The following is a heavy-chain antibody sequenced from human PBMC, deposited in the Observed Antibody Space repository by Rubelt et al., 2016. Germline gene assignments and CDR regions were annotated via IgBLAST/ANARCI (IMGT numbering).Heavy chain of an antibody. Sequence: KASGYTFTTYAMNWVRQAPGQGLEWLGWINTNTGNPTYAQGFTGRFVFSLDTSVSTAYLQISSLKAEDTAVSYCARDVSGFDVWGQGTMVTVSS. CDR3: ARDVSGFDV. CDR2: INTNTGNP. D-gene: IGHD5/OR15-5a*01. V-gene: IGHV7-4-1*02. CDR1: GYTFTTYA. J-gene: IGHJ3*01.